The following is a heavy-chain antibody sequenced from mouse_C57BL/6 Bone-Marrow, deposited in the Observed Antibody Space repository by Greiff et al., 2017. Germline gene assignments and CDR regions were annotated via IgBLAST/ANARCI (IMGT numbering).Heavy chain of an antibody. CDR1: GYTFTSYW. J-gene: IGHJ4*01. D-gene: IGHD1-1*01. V-gene: IGHV1-64*01. CDR2: IHPNSGST. CDR3: ARDYGSRCAMDY. Sequence: VKLQQPGAELVKPGASVKLSCKASGYTFTSYWMPWVQQRPGQGLEWIGMIHPNSGSTNYNEKFKSKATLTVDKSSSTAYMQLSSLTSEDSAVYYCARDYGSRCAMDYWGQGTSVTVAS.